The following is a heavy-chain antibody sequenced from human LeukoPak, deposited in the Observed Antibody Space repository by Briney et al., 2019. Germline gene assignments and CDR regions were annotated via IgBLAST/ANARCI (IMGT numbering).Heavy chain of an antibody. CDR2: IYTSGST. CDR1: GGSISSGSYY. J-gene: IGHJ3*02. D-gene: IGHD2-2*01. CDR3: ARDPAVRRYCSSTSCPSDAFDI. V-gene: IGHV4-61*02. Sequence: SETLSLTCTVSGGSISSGSYYWSWIRQPAGKGLEWIGRIYTSGSTNYNPSLKSRVTISVDTSKNQFSLKLSSVTAADTAVYYCARDPAVRRYCSSTSCPSDAFDIWGQGTMVTVSS.